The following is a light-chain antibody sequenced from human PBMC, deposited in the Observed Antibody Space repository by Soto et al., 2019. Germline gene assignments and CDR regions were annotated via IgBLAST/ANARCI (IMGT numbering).Light chain of an antibody. CDR1: SSDVGGYNY. CDR2: EVS. CDR3: SSYTSNTAYV. J-gene: IGLJ1*01. V-gene: IGLV2-14*01. Sequence: QSALTQPASVSGSPGQSITISCTGTSSDVGGYNYVSWYQLHPGKAPKLMVYEVSNRPSGVSNRLSGSKSGNTASLTISGLQAEDEADYYCSSYTSNTAYVFGTGTKVTV.